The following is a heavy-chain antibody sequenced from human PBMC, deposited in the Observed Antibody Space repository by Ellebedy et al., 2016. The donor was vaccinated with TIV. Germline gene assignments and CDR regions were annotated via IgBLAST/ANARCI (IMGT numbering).Heavy chain of an antibody. J-gene: IGHJ4*02. CDR1: GGSISSSNW. D-gene: IGHD3-22*01. CDR3: ARGHPRDYYDSSAGGHFDY. CDR2: IHHSGRT. Sequence: SETLSLTCAVSGGSISSSNWWSWVRQPPGKGLEWIGSIHHSGRTYYNPSLKSRVTKSVDRSKNQFSLKLSSVTAADTAVYYCARGHPRDYYDSSAGGHFDYWGQGTLVTVSS. V-gene: IGHV4-4*02.